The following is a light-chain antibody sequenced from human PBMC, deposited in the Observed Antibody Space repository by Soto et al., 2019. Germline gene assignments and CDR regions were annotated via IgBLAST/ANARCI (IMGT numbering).Light chain of an antibody. Sequence: QSPLTQPASVSGSPGQSIPISCTGTSSDVGGYNYVPWYQQHPGKAPKLMIYDVSNRPSGVSNRFSGSKSGNTASLTISGLQAEDDADYYCSSYTSSSIPYCFGTGTKVTVL. V-gene: IGLV2-14*01. CDR2: DVS. J-gene: IGLJ1*01. CDR1: SSDVGGYNY. CDR3: SSYTSSSIPYC.